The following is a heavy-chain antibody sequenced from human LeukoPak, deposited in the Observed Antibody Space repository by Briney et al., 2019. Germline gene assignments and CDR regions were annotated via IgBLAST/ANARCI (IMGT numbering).Heavy chain of an antibody. Sequence: GGSLRLSCAASGFTFSSYAMHWVRQAPGKGLEWVAVISDDGSNKYYADSMKGRFTISRDNSKNTLYLQMNSLRAEDTAVYYCARVDDLEAFDIWGQGTMVTVSS. J-gene: IGHJ3*02. CDR2: ISDDGSNK. CDR1: GFTFSSYA. V-gene: IGHV3-30*04. D-gene: IGHD2-2*03. CDR3: ARVDDLEAFDI.